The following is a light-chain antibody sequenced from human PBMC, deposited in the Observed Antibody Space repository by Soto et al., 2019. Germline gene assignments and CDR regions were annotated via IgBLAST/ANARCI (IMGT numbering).Light chain of an antibody. J-gene: IGKJ4*01. CDR2: GTS. Sequence: DIVMTQSPFALSASVGDRVTITCRASQNIRGFLHWYQQKPGKAPKLLIYGTSNLESGVPSRFGGSGSGTDFTLTISGLQLEDFATYYCQQSFSNYFTFGGGTKAEI. V-gene: IGKV1-39*01. CDR1: QNIRGF. CDR3: QQSFSNYFT.